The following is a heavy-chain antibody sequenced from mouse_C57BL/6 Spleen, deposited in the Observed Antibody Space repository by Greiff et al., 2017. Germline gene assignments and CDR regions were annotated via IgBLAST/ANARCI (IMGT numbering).Heavy chain of an antibody. CDR3: ARQTTGVAEGDY. J-gene: IGHJ2*01. CDR1: GYTFTSYW. CDR2: IHPNSGST. Sequence: QVQLQQPGAELVKPGASVKLSCKASGYTFTSYWMHWVKQRPGQGLEWIGMIHPNSGSTNYNEKFKSKDTLTVDKSSSTAYMQLSSLTSEDSAVYYCARQTTGVAEGDYWGQGTTLTVSS. V-gene: IGHV1-64*01. D-gene: IGHD1-1*01.